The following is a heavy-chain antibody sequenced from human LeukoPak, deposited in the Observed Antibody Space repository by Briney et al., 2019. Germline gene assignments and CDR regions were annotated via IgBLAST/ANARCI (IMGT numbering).Heavy chain of an antibody. Sequence: ASVNVSCKASGYSFTSYDINWVRQAPGQGLEWMGWMNPKSGNTGYAQKFKGGATMTSKASISKAYMDLSSLRSEDTAVYYGATRRLLRPCEHWGQGTLLAVPS. D-gene: IGHD1-26*01. CDR1: GYSFTSYD. V-gene: IGHV1-8*01. J-gene: IGHJ1*01. CDR3: ATRRLLRPCEH. CDR2: MNPKSGNT.